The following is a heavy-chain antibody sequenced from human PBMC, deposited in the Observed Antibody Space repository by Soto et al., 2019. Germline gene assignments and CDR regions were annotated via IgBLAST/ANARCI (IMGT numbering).Heavy chain of an antibody. J-gene: IGHJ4*02. CDR3: ARDRVGTTDFDY. CDR2: INAGNGNT. V-gene: IGHV1-3*01. CDR1: GYTFTSYA. D-gene: IGHD1-26*01. Sequence: ASVKVSCKASGYTFTSYAMHWVRQAPGQRLEWMGWINAGNGNTKYSQKFQGRVTITRDTSASTAYMELSSVTAADTAVYYCARDRVGTTDFDYWGQGTLVTVSS.